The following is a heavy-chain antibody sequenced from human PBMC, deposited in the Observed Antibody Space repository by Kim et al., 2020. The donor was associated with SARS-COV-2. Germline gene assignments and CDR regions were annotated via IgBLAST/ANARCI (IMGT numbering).Heavy chain of an antibody. CDR1: GYIFTNYY. D-gene: IGHD4-17*01. J-gene: IGHJ6*02. CDR2: INPSGGST. Sequence: ASVKVSCKASGYIFTNYYMHWVRQAPGQGLEWMGIINPSGGSTSYAQKFQGRVTMTRDTSTSTVYMELRSLRSEDTAVYYCASERGTYYGADPNYGMDVWGQGTTVSVSS. CDR3: ASERGTYYGADPNYGMDV. V-gene: IGHV1-46*01.